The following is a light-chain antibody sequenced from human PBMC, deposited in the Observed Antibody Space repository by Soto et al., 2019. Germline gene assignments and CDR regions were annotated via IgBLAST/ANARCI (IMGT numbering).Light chain of an antibody. CDR3: QQYGSSPRT. CDR2: GAS. CDR1: QSVSSSY. V-gene: IGKV3-20*01. Sequence: EIVLTQSPGTQSLSPGERASLSCMASQSVSSSYLAWYQQKPGQAPRLLIYGASSRATGIPDRFSGSGSGTDFTLTFSRLEPEDFAVYYCQQYGSSPRTFGQGTKVEIK. J-gene: IGKJ1*01.